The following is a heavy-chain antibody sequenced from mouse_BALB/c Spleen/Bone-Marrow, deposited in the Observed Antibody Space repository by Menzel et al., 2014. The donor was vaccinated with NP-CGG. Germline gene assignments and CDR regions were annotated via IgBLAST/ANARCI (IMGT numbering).Heavy chain of an antibody. CDR3: AFYDGYAMDY. J-gene: IGHJ4*01. V-gene: IGHV14-3*02. D-gene: IGHD2-3*01. CDR1: GFNIKDTY. CDR2: IDPANGHT. Sequence: VQLQQSGAELVKPGASVKLSCTASGFNIKDTYMYWVKQRPEQGLEWIGKIDPANGHTKYDPKFQGQATITADTSSNTASLQLNSLTSEDAAVDYCAFYDGYAMDYWGQGTSVTVSS.